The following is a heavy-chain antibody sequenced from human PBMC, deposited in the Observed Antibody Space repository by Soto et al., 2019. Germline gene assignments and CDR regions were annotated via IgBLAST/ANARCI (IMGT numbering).Heavy chain of an antibody. D-gene: IGHD6-13*01. CDR2: IKSKTDGGTT. CDR3: ARFPASPRRSSSFYLNYYGMDV. CDR1: GFTFSNAW. Sequence: PGGSLRLSCAASGFTFSNAWMSWVRQAPGKGLEWVGRIKSKTDGGTTDYAAPVKGRFTISRDDSKNTLYLQMNSLKTEDTAMYYCARFPASPRRSSSFYLNYYGMDVWGQGTTVTVSS. J-gene: IGHJ6*02. V-gene: IGHV3-15*01.